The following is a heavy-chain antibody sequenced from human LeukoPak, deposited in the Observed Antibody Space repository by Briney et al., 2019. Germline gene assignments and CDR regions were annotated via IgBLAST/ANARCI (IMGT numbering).Heavy chain of an antibody. J-gene: IGHJ4*02. D-gene: IGHD5-18*01. V-gene: IGHV1-2*02. Sequence: GASVKVSCKASGYTFTGYYMHWVRQAPGQGLEWMGWINPNSGGTNYAQKFQGRVTMTRDTSISTAYMELSRLRSDDTAVYYCARGSNVDTSMVTPFDYWGQGTLVTVSS. CDR3: ARGSNVDTSMVTPFDY. CDR2: INPNSGGT. CDR1: GYTFTGYY.